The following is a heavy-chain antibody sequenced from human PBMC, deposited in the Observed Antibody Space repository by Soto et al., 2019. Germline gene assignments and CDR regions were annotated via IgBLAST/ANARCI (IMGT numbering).Heavy chain of an antibody. CDR3: ARLPVFMVAEDYYMDV. J-gene: IGHJ6*03. Sequence: GSLRLSCAASGFTFSSYSMNWVRQAPGKGLEWVSYISSSSSTIYYADSVKGRFTISRANAKNSLYLQMNSLRAEDTAVYYCARLPVFMVAEDYYMDVWGKGTTVTVSS. CDR2: ISSSSSTI. CDR1: GFTFSSYS. D-gene: IGHD2-15*01. V-gene: IGHV3-48*01.